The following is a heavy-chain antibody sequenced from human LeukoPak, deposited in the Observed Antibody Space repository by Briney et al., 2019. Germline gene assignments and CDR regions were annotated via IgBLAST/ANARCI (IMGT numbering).Heavy chain of an antibody. V-gene: IGHV3-23*01. Sequence: PGGSLRLSCAASGFTFSSYSMNWVRQAPGKGLEWVSSISRSGGSTHYADSVKGRFTISRDNAKNMLSLQMNSLRAEDTAVYYCAKGMGYASGSSYSYYYYMDVWGKGTTVTIS. D-gene: IGHD3-10*01. CDR1: GFTFSSYS. CDR2: ISRSGGST. CDR3: AKGMGYASGSSYSYYYYMDV. J-gene: IGHJ6*03.